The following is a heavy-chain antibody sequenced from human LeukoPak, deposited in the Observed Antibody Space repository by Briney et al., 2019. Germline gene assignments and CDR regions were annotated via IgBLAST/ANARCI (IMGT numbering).Heavy chain of an antibody. D-gene: IGHD3-10*01. CDR3: ARVDTMVRGVINWFDP. CDR1: GGSINSVGNY. CDR2: IYYSGNT. V-gene: IGHV4-31*03. Sequence: SETLSLTCTVSGGSINSVGNYWSWVRQYPGKGLEWIGSIYYSGNTYYNPSLNSRLTISVDTSKNQFSLRLDSVTAADTAVYYCARVDTMVRGVINWFDPWGQGTLVIVSS. J-gene: IGHJ5*02.